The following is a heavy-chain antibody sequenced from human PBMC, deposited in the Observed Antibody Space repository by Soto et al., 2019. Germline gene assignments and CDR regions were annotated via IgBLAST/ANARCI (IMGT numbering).Heavy chain of an antibody. CDR3: ARERYSSGYVVDAFDI. J-gene: IGHJ3*02. Sequence: KPSETLSLTCTVSGGSISSGGYYWSWIRQHPGKGLEWIGYIYYSGSTYYNPSLKSRVTISVDTSKNQFSLKLSSVTAADTAVYYCARERYSSGYVVDAFDIWGQGTMVTVSS. V-gene: IGHV4-31*03. CDR1: GGSISSGGYY. CDR2: IYYSGST. D-gene: IGHD3-22*01.